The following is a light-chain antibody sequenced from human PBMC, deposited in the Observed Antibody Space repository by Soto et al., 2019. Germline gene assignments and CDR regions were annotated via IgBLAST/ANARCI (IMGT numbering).Light chain of an antibody. CDR3: SSYTSSSTQV. J-gene: IGLJ1*01. V-gene: IGLV2-14*01. Sequence: QSARTQPASVSGSPGQSITISCTGTSSDVGGYNYVSWYQQHPGKAPKLMIYDVSNRPSGVSNRFSGSKSGNTASLTISGLQAEDEADYYCSSYTSSSTQVFGTGTKVTDL. CDR1: SSDVGGYNY. CDR2: DVS.